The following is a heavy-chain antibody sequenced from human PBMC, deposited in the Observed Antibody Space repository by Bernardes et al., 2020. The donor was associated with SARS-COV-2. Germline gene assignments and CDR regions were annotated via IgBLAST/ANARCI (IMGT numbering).Heavy chain of an antibody. V-gene: IGHV3-53*01. CDR1: GFSFSQNY. CDR3: AGGNTYGEGYFDY. J-gene: IGHJ4*02. D-gene: IGHD4-17*01. Sequence: GYLSLSCAASGFSFSQNYMNWVRPAPGKGLEWVSVIYSGGTTKYADSVKGRFTISRDNSKNTLYLQMASLRADDTAIYYCAGGNTYGEGYFDYWGQGTLVTVSS. CDR2: IYSGGTT.